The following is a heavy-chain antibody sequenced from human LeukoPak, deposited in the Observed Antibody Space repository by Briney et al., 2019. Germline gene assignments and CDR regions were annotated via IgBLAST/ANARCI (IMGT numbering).Heavy chain of an antibody. CDR3: ARGSWQLAEEVY. V-gene: IGHV4-4*07. CDR1: GGSVSTYF. J-gene: IGHJ4*02. Sequence: SETLSLTCSVSGGSVSTYFWSWIRQPAGKTLEWIGHISSNQNYEYTDSLKSRVTISVDTSKNQFSLKLSSVTAADTAVYYCARGSWQLAEEVYWGQGTLVTVSS. D-gene: IGHD6-6*01. CDR2: ISSNQNY.